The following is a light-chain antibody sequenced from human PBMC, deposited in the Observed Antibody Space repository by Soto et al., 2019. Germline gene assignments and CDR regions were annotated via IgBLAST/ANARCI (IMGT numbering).Light chain of an antibody. CDR2: GAS. CDR3: QQYGSSPST. CDR1: QSVGSSY. V-gene: IGKV3-20*01. Sequence: EIVLTQSPGTLSLSPGESATLSCRASQSVGSSYLAWYRQKPGQAPRLLIYGASSSATGIPDRFSGGGSGTVYPLSISRLEPEDFAEYYCQQYGSSPSTCGQGTKVEIK. J-gene: IGKJ1*01.